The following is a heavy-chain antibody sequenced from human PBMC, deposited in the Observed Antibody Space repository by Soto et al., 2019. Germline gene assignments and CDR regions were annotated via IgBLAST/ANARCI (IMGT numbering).Heavy chain of an antibody. D-gene: IGHD6-6*01. CDR2: TYYRSKWYN. CDR1: GDSVSSNSAA. J-gene: IGHJ6*02. Sequence: SQTLSLTCAISGDSVSSNSAAWNWIRQSPSRGLEWLGRTYYRSKWYNDYAVSVKSRITINPDTSKNQFSLQLNSVTPEDTAVYYCARDLRLYYSSSQRAYYYGMDVWGQGTTVTVS. CDR3: ARDLRLYYSSSQRAYYYGMDV. V-gene: IGHV6-1*01.